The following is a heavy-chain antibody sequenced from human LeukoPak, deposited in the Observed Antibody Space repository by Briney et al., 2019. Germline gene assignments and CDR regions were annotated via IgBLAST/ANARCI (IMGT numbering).Heavy chain of an antibody. CDR3: ATNLVVEYWITYMDV. CDR1: GGSFSIYG. V-gene: IGHV1-69*13. CDR2: IIPVYGTT. J-gene: IGHJ6*04. D-gene: IGHD1-1*01. Sequence: SVKVSCKAAGGSFSIYGITWVRQAPGQGLEWLGGIIPVYGTTNYAQKFQGRVTITADESTSTVYMELSSLRSEDTAIYYCATNLVVEYWITYMDVWGKGTTVTVSS.